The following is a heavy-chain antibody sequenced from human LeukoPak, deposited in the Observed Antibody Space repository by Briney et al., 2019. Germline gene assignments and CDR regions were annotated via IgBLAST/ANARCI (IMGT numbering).Heavy chain of an antibody. CDR3: ARAVGSGSYLDY. CDR1: GGSISSSSYY. D-gene: IGHD3-10*01. J-gene: IGHJ4*02. Sequence: SSETLSLTCTVSGGSISSSSYYWGWIRQPPGKGLEWIGSIYYSGSTYYNPSLKSRVTISVDTSKNQFSLKLSSVTAADTAVYYCARAVGSGSYLDYWGQGTLVTVSS. V-gene: IGHV4-39*07. CDR2: IYYSGST.